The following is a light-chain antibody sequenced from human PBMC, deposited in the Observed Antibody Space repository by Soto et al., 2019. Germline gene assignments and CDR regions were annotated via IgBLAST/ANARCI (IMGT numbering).Light chain of an antibody. CDR3: QQRSNSPFT. J-gene: IGKJ5*01. Sequence: EIVLTQSPATLSLSPGERATLSCRASQSVSSYFAWYQQKPGQAPRLLIYDASNRATGIPARFSGSGSVTDFTLTISSLEPEDFAVYYCQQRSNSPFTFGQGTRLEIK. CDR2: DAS. CDR1: QSVSSY. V-gene: IGKV3-11*01.